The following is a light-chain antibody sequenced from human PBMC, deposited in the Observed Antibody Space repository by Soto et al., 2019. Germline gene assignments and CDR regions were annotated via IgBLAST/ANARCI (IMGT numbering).Light chain of an antibody. CDR1: QSISSW. J-gene: IGKJ4*01. CDR2: DAS. V-gene: IGKV1-5*01. Sequence: DIQMTQSPSTLSASVGDRVTITCRASQSISSWLAWYQQKPGKAPKLLIYDASSLESGVPSRFSGSGSGTEFTLTISSLQPEDFATYYCQQLNSYPSFGGGTKVDI. CDR3: QQLNSYPS.